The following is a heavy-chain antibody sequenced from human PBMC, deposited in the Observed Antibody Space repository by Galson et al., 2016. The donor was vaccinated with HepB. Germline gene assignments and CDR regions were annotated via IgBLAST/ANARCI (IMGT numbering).Heavy chain of an antibody. V-gene: IGHV4-34*01. D-gene: IGHD2-8*02. J-gene: IGHJ3*02. CDR1: GGSFSGYY. CDR3: ARGTDIVLVGLDLDI. Sequence: SETLSLTCAVFGGSFSGYYWSWIRQPPGKGLEWIGEIDHSGSTNYNPSLKSRVTISLDTSNNQFSLRLTSVTAADTGVYYCARGTDIVLVGLDLDIWGHGTMVTVSS. CDR2: IDHSGST.